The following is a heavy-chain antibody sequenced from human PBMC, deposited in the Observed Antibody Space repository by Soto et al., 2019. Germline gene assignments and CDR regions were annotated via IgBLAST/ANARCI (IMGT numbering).Heavy chain of an antibody. CDR2: IYYSGST. Sequence: QVQLQESGPGLVKPSQTLSLTCTVSGGSISSGGYYWSWIRQHPGKGLEWIGYIYYSGSTYYNPSLKSRVTISVDTSKNQFSLKLSSVTAADTAVYYCARRFVGRYYDSSGYLEADAFDIWGQGTMVTVSS. CDR1: GGSISSGGYY. J-gene: IGHJ3*02. CDR3: ARRFVGRYYDSSGYLEADAFDI. V-gene: IGHV4-31*03. D-gene: IGHD3-22*01.